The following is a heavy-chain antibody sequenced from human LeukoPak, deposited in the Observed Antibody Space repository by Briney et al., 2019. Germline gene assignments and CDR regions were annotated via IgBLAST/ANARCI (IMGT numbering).Heavy chain of an antibody. J-gene: IGHJ5*02. CDR3: ARRGTGRWFDP. V-gene: IGHV4-31*03. Sequence: PSETLSLTCTVSGGSISSGDYFWGWIRQHPGKGLEWIGYIYHSGSTYYNPSLKSRVIISVDTSKNQFSLMLNSVTAADTAMYYCARRGTGRWFDPWGQGTLVTVSS. CDR2: IYHSGST. CDR1: GGSISSGDYF. D-gene: IGHD3-10*01.